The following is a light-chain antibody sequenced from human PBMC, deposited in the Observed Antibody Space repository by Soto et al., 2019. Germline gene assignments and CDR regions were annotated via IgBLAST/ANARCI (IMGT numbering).Light chain of an antibody. CDR1: STDVGAYNY. CDR2: EVT. V-gene: IGLV2-8*01. Sequence: QSALTQPPSASGSPGQSVTISCTGTSTDVGAYNYVSWYQQHPGKAPKLMIYEVTKRPSGVPDRFSGSKSSNTASLTVSGLQAEDEADYYCGSHAGNSNLVFGGGTQLTAL. J-gene: IGLJ3*02. CDR3: GSHAGNSNLV.